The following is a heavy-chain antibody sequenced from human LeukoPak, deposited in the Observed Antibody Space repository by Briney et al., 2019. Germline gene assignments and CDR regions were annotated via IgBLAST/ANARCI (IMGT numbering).Heavy chain of an antibody. CDR1: GGSFSGYY. V-gene: IGHV4-34*01. CDR2: INHSGST. Sequence: SETLSLTCAVYGGSFSGYYWSWIRQPPGKGLEWIGEINHSGSTNYNPSLKSRVTISVDTSKNQFSLKLSSVTAADTAVYYCARGKEGFYGMDVWGQGTTVTVSS. CDR3: ARGKEGFYGMDV. J-gene: IGHJ6*02.